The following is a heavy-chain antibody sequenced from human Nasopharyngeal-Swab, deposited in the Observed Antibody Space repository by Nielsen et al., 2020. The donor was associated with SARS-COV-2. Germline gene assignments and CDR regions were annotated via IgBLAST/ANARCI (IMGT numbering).Heavy chain of an antibody. V-gene: IGHV4-61*02. J-gene: IGHJ6*02. Sequence: SETLSLTCTVSGGSISSGSCYWSWIRQPAGKGLEWIGRIYTSGSTNYNPSLKSRVTISVDTSKNQFSLKLSSVTAADTAVYYCAREGSYYDFWSGNYYYYGMDVWGQGTTVTVSS. D-gene: IGHD3-3*01. CDR2: IYTSGST. CDR1: GGSISSGSCY. CDR3: AREGSYYDFWSGNYYYYGMDV.